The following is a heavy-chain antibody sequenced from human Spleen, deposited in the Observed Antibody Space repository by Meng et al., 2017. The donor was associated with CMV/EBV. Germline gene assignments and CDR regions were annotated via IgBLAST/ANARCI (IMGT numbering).Heavy chain of an antibody. CDR3: ARGYSSGKTDY. CDR2: IYYSGTT. J-gene: IGHJ4*02. CDR1: GASISSTDYY. V-gene: IGHV4-39*07. Sequence: LQLQESGPGLVKPSETLSLTCSVSGASISSTDYYWAWSRQPPGKGLEWIGTIYYSGTTYYNPSLKSRVTVSLDTSKNQFSLKLSSVTAADTAVYYCARGYSSGKTDYWGQGTLVTVSS. D-gene: IGHD6-19*01.